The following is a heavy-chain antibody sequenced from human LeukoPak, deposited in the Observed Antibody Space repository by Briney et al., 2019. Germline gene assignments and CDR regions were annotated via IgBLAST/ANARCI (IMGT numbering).Heavy chain of an antibody. Sequence: PSETLSLTCAVYGGSFSGYYWSWIRQPPGRGLEWIGEINHSGSTNYNPSLKSRVTISVDTSKNQFSLKLSSVTAADTAVYYCARRHRYSGSWSDYWGQGTLVTVSS. CDR1: GGSFSGYY. CDR2: INHSGST. D-gene: IGHD6-13*01. CDR3: ARRHRYSGSWSDY. J-gene: IGHJ4*02. V-gene: IGHV4-34*01.